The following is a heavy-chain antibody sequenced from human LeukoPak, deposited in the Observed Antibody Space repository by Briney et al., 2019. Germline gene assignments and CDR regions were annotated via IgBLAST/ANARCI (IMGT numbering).Heavy chain of an antibody. Sequence: PGRSLKLSCAASGFTFSGYALHWVRQAPGKGLEWVAVISYDGRDKHFADSVKGRFTISRDNSKNTLFLQMNSLRAEDTAVYYCARALGSPLDYWGQGTLVTVSS. J-gene: IGHJ4*02. V-gene: IGHV3-30*04. CDR2: ISYDGRDK. D-gene: IGHD1-26*01. CDR1: GFTFSGYA. CDR3: ARALGSPLDY.